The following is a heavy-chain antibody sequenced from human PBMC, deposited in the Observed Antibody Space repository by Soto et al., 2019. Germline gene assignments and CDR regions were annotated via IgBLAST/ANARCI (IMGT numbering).Heavy chain of an antibody. J-gene: IGHJ5*02. D-gene: IGHD3-22*01. CDR2: IYYAGST. V-gene: IGHV4-59*08. CDR3: ARLGDSSGYYSNWFDP. CDR1: GGSMISYY. Sequence: SETLSLTCTVSGGSMISYYWSWIRQPPGRGLEWIGFIYYAGSTKYNPSLNSRVTISVDTSKNQFSLKLSSVTAADTAVYYCARLGDSSGYYSNWFDPWGQGTLVTVSS.